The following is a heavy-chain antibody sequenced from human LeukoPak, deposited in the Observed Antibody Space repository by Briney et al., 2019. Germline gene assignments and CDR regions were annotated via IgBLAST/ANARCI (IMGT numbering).Heavy chain of an antibody. V-gene: IGHV3-21*01. J-gene: IGHJ6*02. D-gene: IGHD3-22*01. Sequence: PGGSLRLSCAASGFTFSTYSMNWVRQAPGKGLEWVSSISSSSSHIYYADSVKGRFTISRDNAKNSLYLQMNSLRAEDTAVYYRARDFGSSSGYYKYYGMDVWGQGTTVTVSS. CDR2: ISSSSSHI. CDR3: ARDFGSSSGYYKYYGMDV. CDR1: GFTFSTYS.